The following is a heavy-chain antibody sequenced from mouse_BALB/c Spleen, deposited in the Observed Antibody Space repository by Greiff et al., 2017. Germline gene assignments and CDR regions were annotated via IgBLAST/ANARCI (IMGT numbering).Heavy chain of an antibody. CDR2: ISYSGST. J-gene: IGHJ1*01. D-gene: IGHD1-1*01. V-gene: IGHV3-8*02. Sequence: EVKLVESGPSLVKPSQTLSLTCSVTGDSITSGYWNWIRKFPGNKLEYMGYISYSGSTYYNPSLKSRISITRDTSKNQYYLQLNSVTTEDTATYYCARGGGSSYWYFDVWGAGTTVTVSS. CDR3: ARGGGSSYWYFDV. CDR1: GDSITSGY.